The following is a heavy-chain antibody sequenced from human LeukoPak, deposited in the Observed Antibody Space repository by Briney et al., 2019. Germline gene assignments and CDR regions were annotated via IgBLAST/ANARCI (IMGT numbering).Heavy chain of an antibody. CDR2: IKGTDVGRTA. V-gene: IGHV3-15*01. J-gene: IGHJ4*02. CDR1: GFPFSNAW. CDR3: TTVSHIGGRP. Sequence: PGGSLRLSCVVSGFPFSNAWLQWVRQAPGKGLEWVGRIKGTDVGRTADYAAPVQGRFTISRDDSQNTMYLQMNSLKTEDTAVYYCTTVSHIGGRPGDQGTLVTVSS. D-gene: IGHD6-6*01.